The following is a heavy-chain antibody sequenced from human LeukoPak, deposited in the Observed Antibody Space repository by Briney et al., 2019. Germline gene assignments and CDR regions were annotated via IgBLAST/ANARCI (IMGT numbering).Heavy chain of an antibody. CDR3: VKGTKYGTGTFPLDP. CDR2: IRYDASTT. J-gene: IGHJ5*02. D-gene: IGHD3-10*01. V-gene: IGHV3-30*02. Sequence: GGSLRLSCAASGFTFSYYDLHSFRQAPGKGLEWVAFIRYDASTTSYADSMKGRFTISRYNSKNTLYLQMNSLRPEDTAVYYCVKGTKYGTGTFPLDPWGQGTLVTVSS. CDR1: GFTFSYYD.